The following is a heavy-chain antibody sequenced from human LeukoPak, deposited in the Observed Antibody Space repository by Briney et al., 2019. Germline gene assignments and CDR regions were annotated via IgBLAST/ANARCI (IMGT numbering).Heavy chain of an antibody. Sequence: ASVKVSCKASGGTFSSYTISWVRQAPGQGLEWMGRIIPILGIANYAQKFQGRVTITADKSTSTAYMELSSLRSEDTAVYYCARGGLGMTTVTKFDYWSQGTLVTVSS. CDR3: ARGGLGMTTVTKFDY. D-gene: IGHD4-17*01. CDR1: GGTFSSYT. CDR2: IIPILGIA. J-gene: IGHJ4*02. V-gene: IGHV1-69*02.